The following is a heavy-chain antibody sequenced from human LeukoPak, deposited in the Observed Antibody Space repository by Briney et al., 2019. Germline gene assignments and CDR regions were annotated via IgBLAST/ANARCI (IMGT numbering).Heavy chain of an antibody. V-gene: IGHV3-11*04. J-gene: IGHJ5*02. D-gene: IGHD2-2*01. CDR3: ARGPLHVVVPAATWFDP. Sequence: GGSLRLSCGASEFAFSDFYMTWIRQAPGKGLEWVSYISSSGSTIYYADSVKGRFTISRDNAKNSLYLQMNSLRAEDTAVYYCARGPLHVVVPAATWFDPWGQGILVTVSS. CDR1: EFAFSDFY. CDR2: ISSSGSTI.